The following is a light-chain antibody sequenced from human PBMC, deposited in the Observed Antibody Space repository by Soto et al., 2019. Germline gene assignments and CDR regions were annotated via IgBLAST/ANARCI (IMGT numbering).Light chain of an antibody. CDR1: QTISSW. Sequence: IQMTQSPSTLSASVRDRVTITCRASQTISSWLAWFQQGPGRAPKLLIYDASTLESGVPSRFSGSGSETEFTLTISRLQPDDFATYFCHSRAFGQGTRLEIK. J-gene: IGKJ5*01. V-gene: IGKV1-5*01. CDR2: DAS. CDR3: HSRA.